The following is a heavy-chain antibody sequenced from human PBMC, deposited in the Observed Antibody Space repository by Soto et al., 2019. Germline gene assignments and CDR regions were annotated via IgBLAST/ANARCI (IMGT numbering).Heavy chain of an antibody. V-gene: IGHV4-4*02. J-gene: IGHJ4*01. CDR2: IYHSGAT. D-gene: IGHD6-19*01. CDR3: ARHIAVSGTRGFDF. Sequence: QVQLQESGPGLMKPSGTLSLTCAVSGGSISTNWWSWVRQPPGKGPEWIGEIYHSGATNYNSSLKNRVTMSVDKSQNHLSLNLNSVTAADTAVYYCARHIAVSGTRGFDFWGHGTLVTVSS. CDR1: GGSISTNW.